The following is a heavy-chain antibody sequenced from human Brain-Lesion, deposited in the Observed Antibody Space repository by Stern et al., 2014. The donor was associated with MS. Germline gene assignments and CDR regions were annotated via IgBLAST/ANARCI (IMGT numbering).Heavy chain of an antibody. CDR2: ISASGGST. J-gene: IGHJ3*02. CDR1: GFRFSSYA. D-gene: IGHD3-16*02. CDR3: AKGVWGSYLNAFDM. V-gene: IGHV3-23*04. Sequence: EVQLVESGGGFVQPGGSLRLSCAASGFRFSSYAMSWVRQTPGKGLEWVSGISASGGSTYYADSVKGRFTISRDKSQNTLFLQMNSLRAEDTAVYYCAKGVWGSYLNAFDMWGQGTMVTVSS.